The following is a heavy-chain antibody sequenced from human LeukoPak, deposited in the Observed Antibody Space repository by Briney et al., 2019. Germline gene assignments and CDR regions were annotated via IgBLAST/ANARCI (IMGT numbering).Heavy chain of an antibody. V-gene: IGHV5-51*01. CDR2: IYPGDSNT. CDR3: ARSLHAAALWSAVDV. Sequence: GESLKIFCKGSGYSFTSYWIGWVRQMPGKGLEWMGIIYPGDSNTRYSPSFQGQVTISADRSISTAYLQWSSLRASDTAIYYCARSLHAAALWSAVDVWGQGTVVTVTS. J-gene: IGHJ3*01. D-gene: IGHD2-2*01. CDR1: GYSFTSYW.